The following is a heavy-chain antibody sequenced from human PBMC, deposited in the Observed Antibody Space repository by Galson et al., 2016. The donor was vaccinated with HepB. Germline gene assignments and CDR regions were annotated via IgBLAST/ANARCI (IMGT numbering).Heavy chain of an antibody. CDR2: ISYDGSYS. CDR3: ARGRPYCSSTSCYPTYYYYYGMDV. CDR1: GFSFSTYA. Sequence: SLRLSCAASGFSFSTYAMHWVRQAPGKGLEWVALISYDGSYSSYADSVKGRFTISRDNSKNTLYLQMNSLRAEDTAVYYCARGRPYCSSTSCYPTYYYYYGMDVWGQGTTVTVSS. J-gene: IGHJ6*02. D-gene: IGHD2-2*01. V-gene: IGHV3-30*03.